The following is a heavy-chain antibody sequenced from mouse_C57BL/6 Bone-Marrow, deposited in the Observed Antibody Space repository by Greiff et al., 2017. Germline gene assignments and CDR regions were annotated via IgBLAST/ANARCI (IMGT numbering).Heavy chain of an antibody. J-gene: IGHJ4*01. CDR2: IHPNSGST. D-gene: IGHD4-1*01. CDR3: ARLIGTEAMDY. V-gene: IGHV1-64*01. Sequence: QVQLKQPGAELVKPGASVKLSCKASGYTFTSYWMHWVKQRPGQGLEWIGMIHPNSGSTNYNEKFKSKATLTVDKSSSTAYMQLSSLTSEDSAVYYCARLIGTEAMDYWGQGTSVTVSS. CDR1: GYTFTSYW.